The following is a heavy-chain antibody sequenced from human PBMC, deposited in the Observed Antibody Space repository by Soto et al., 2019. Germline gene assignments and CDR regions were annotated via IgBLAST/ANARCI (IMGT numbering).Heavy chain of an antibody. CDR3: ARASGRGWYNWFDP. D-gene: IGHD6-19*01. CDR1: GGNFSSFA. V-gene: IGHV1-69*01. CDR2: IIPMFGTT. Sequence: QVHLVQSGAEVKKPGSSVKVSCKASGGNFSSFAISWVRRAPGQGLEYMGGIIPMFGTTNYAQKFRRRVTVIADESTSTVYLDLSSLRFDDTAVYYCARASGRGWYNWFDPWGQGTLVTVSS. J-gene: IGHJ5*02.